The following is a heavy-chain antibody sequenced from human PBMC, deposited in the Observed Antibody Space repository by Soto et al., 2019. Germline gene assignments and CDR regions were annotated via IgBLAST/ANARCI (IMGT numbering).Heavy chain of an antibody. CDR3: AKDLLELPFYYGMDV. D-gene: IGHD1-7*01. J-gene: IGHJ6*02. V-gene: IGHV3-30*18. Sequence: GGSLRLSCAASGFTFSTYGMHWVRQAPGKGLEWVAAISFDGSKKDYAESVKGRFTISRDKSKNTLFPQMNSLTSEDTAVYYCAKDLLELPFYYGMDVWGRGTKVTVSS. CDR2: ISFDGSKK. CDR1: GFTFSTYG.